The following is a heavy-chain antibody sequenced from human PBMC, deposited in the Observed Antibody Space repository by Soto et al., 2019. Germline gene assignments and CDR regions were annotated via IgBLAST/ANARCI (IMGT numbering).Heavy chain of an antibody. D-gene: IGHD3-16*01. CDR1: GGSMSSHY. Sequence: SETLSLTCTVSGGSMSSHYWTWLRQPPGKGLEWVGYISYSGSTYYNPSLKSRVTISADTSRNQFSLKLSSVIAADTAVYYCARADPDASVGYWGQGTLVTVSS. J-gene: IGHJ4*02. CDR2: ISYSGST. CDR3: ARADPDASVGY. V-gene: IGHV4-59*11.